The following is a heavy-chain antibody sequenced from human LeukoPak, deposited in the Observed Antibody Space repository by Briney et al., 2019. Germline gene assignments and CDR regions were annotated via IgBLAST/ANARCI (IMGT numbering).Heavy chain of an antibody. CDR1: GYTFTGYY. Sequence: ASVKVSCKPSGYTFTGYYMHWGRQAPGQGLEWMAWINPNSGGTYYAQNFHDRITITRDTSISTAYLELSRLRSADTAIYYCARAHALYCSRTSCLFDYWGQGTLVTVSS. D-gene: IGHD2-2*01. J-gene: IGHJ4*02. V-gene: IGHV1-2*02. CDR2: INPNSGGT. CDR3: ARAHALYCSRTSCLFDY.